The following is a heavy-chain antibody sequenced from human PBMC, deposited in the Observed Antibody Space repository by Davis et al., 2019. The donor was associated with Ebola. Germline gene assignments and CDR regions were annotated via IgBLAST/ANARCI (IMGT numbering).Heavy chain of an antibody. CDR2: INSDGSIT. CDR1: GFTFSNYW. J-gene: IGHJ4*02. Sequence: HTGGSLRLSCAASGFTFSNYWMHWVRQAPGKGLVWVSRINSDGSITTYADSVKGRFTISRDNSKNTLYLQMNSLRAEDTAVYYCASLTGVVGATLFDFWGQGTLVTVSS. V-gene: IGHV3-74*01. CDR3: ASLTGVVGATLFDF. D-gene: IGHD1-26*01.